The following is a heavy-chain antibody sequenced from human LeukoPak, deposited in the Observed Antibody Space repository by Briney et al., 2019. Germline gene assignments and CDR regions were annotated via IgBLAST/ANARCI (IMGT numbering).Heavy chain of an antibody. V-gene: IGHV1-2*02. J-gene: IGHJ6*02. CDR3: ARLPLEMATITRAYYYGMDV. CDR2: INPNSGGT. CDR1: GYTFTGYY. Sequence: ASVKVSCKASGYTFTGYYMHWVRQAPGQGLEWMGWINPNSGGTNYAQKFQGRVTMTRDTSISTAYMELSRLRSDDTAVYYCARLPLEMATITRAYYYGMDVWGQGTTVTVSS. D-gene: IGHD5-24*01.